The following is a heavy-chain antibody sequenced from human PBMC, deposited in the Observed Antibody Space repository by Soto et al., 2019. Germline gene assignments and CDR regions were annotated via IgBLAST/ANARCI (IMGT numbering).Heavy chain of an antibody. V-gene: IGHV3-21*01. D-gene: IGHD2-2*01. J-gene: IGHJ6*02. CDR1: GFTFSTYS. Sequence: GGSLRLSCAASGFTFSTYSMNWVRQVPGKGLEWVSSISTSSSYIYYADSVKGRFTISRDNAKNSLYLQMSSLRAEDTAVYYCARDSRDFPSYGMDVWGQGTTVTVSS. CDR3: ARDSRDFPSYGMDV. CDR2: ISTSSSYI.